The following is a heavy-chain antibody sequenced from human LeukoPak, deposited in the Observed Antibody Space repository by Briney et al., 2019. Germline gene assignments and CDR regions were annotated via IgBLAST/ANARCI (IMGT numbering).Heavy chain of an antibody. V-gene: IGHV4-59*01. CDR2: IDYSGST. J-gene: IGHJ3*02. Sequence: PSETLPLTCTVSGGSINNYYWSWIRQPPGKELEWIGYIDYSGSTNYNPSLKSRLTISIDTSKNQFSLQLRSVTAADTAVYYCARGFTYGYVAFDIWGQGTMVTVSS. CDR1: GGSINNYY. D-gene: IGHD5-18*01. CDR3: ARGFTYGYVAFDI.